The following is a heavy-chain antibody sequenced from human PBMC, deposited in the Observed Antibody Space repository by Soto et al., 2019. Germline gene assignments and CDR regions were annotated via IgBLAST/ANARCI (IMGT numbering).Heavy chain of an antibody. V-gene: IGHV3-72*01. CDR2: TRNKANSYTT. CDR1: GFTFSDHY. CDR3: ARGGYCSSTSCYQDYYGIDV. J-gene: IGHJ6*02. D-gene: IGHD2-2*01. Sequence: GGSLRLSCAASGFTFSDHYMDWVRQAPGKGLEWVGRTRNKANSYTTEYAASVKGRFTISRDDSKNSLYLQMNSLKTEDTAVYYCARGGYCSSTSCYQDYYGIDVWGQGTTVTVSS.